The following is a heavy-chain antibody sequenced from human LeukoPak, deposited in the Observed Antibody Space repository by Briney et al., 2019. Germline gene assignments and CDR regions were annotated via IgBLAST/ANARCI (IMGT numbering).Heavy chain of an antibody. CDR3: ARGPGTIFGVVIIGMVWFDP. V-gene: IGHV4-34*01. D-gene: IGHD3-3*01. Sequence: SETLSLTCAVYGGSFSGYYWSWIRQPPGKGLEWIGEINHSGSTNYNPSLKSRVTISVDTSKNQFSLKLSSVTAADTAVYYCARGPGTIFGVVIIGMVWFDPWGQGALVTVSS. J-gene: IGHJ5*02. CDR1: GGSFSGYY. CDR2: INHSGST.